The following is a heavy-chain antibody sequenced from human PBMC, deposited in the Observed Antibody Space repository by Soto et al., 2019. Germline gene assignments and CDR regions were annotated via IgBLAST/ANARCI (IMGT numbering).Heavy chain of an antibody. D-gene: IGHD6-19*01. V-gene: IGHV3-30-3*01. CDR2: ISYDGSNK. CDR3: APPSSG. CDR1: GFTFSSYA. Sequence: QVPLVESGGGVVQPGRSLRLSCAASGFTFSSYAMHWVRQAPGKGLAWVAVISYDGSNKYYAASVKGRFTISRDNSTNTLYLQMNSLRAEDTSVYYCAPPSSGWGQGTLVTVSS. J-gene: IGHJ4*02.